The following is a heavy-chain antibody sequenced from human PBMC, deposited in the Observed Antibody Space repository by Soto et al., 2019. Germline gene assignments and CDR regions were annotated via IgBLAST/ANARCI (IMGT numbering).Heavy chain of an antibody. V-gene: IGHV1-24*01. CDR3: ATHKWTGGQRGLDD. CDR1: GYTLTELS. CDR2: FDPEDGET. D-gene: IGHD1-1*01. J-gene: IGHJ4*02. Sequence: ASVKVSCKVSGYTLTELSMHWVRQAPGKGLEWMGGFDPEDGETIYAQKFQGRVTMTEDTSTDTAYMELSSLRSEDTAVYYCATHKWTGGQRGLDDWGQGTLVTVSS.